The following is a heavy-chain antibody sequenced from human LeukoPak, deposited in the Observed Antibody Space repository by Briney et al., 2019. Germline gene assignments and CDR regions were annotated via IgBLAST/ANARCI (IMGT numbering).Heavy chain of an antibody. V-gene: IGHV4-34*01. CDR1: GGSFSGYY. D-gene: IGHD2-2*01. Sequence: SETLSLTCAVYGGSFSGYYWSWIRQPPGKGLEWIGEINHSGSTNYNPSLKSRVTISVDTSKNQFSLKLSSVTAADTAVYYCARSRDQGSYYYYYYMDVWGKGTTVTVSS. CDR2: INHSGST. J-gene: IGHJ6*03. CDR3: ARSRDQGSYYYYYYMDV.